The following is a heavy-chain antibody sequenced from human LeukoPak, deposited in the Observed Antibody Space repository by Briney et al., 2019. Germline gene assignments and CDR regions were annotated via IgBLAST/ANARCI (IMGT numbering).Heavy chain of an antibody. J-gene: IGHJ4*02. D-gene: IGHD3-3*01. CDR1: GFTFSSYS. V-gene: IGHV3-74*01. CDR2: TNRDGSST. Sequence: GGSLRLSCAASGFTFSSYSMNWVRQAPGKGPVWVARTNRDGSSTAYADSVKGRFTISKDNAKNTLYLLMNSLRAEDTAVYYCARDSAEWYIFDYWGQGTLVTVSS. CDR3: ARDSAEWYIFDY.